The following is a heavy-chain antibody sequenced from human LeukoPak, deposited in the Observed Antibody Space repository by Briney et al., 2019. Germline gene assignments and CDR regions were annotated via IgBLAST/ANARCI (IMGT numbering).Heavy chain of an antibody. Sequence: PGGSLRLSCAASGITFSSNAMSWVRQAPGKGLEWVSGITGSGDSTFYTESVKGRFTISRDNSKNTLYLEMNSLRAEDTAVYYCAKYLAGGWSYIDCWGQGTLVTVSS. CDR3: AKYLAGGWSYIDC. V-gene: IGHV3-23*01. J-gene: IGHJ4*02. CDR1: GITFSSNA. CDR2: ITGSGDST. D-gene: IGHD6-19*01.